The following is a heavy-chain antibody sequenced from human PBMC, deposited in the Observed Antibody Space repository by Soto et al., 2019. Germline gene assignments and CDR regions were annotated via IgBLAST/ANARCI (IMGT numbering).Heavy chain of an antibody. J-gene: IGHJ6*02. CDR1: GFTFISYW. CDR3: ARYSSGWRSYYYYGMDV. V-gene: IGHV3-7*03. CDR2: IKQDGSEK. D-gene: IGHD6-19*01. Sequence: LRLSCAASGFTFISYWMSWVRQAPGKGLEWVANIKQDGSEKYYVDSVKGRFTISRDNAKNSLYLQMNSLRAEDTAVYYCARYSSGWRSYYYYGMDVWGRGTTVTVSS.